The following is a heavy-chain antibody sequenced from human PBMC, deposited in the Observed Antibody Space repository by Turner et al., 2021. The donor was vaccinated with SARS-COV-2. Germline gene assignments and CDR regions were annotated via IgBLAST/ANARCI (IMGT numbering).Heavy chain of an antibody. CDR1: GFTFSDAY. CDR2: IKSKTDGGTT. D-gene: IGHD2-8*01. V-gene: IGHV3-15*01. CDR3: TGRGKVSYTWFDP. J-gene: IGHJ5*02. Sequence: EVQLVESGGGLVKPGGVLRAPGEAPGFTFSDAYRSWVRQAPGKGREWVGRIKSKTDGGTTDYAAPVKGRFTISRDDSENTLYLQMNSLKTEDTAVYYCTGRGKVSYTWFDPWGQGTLVTVSS.